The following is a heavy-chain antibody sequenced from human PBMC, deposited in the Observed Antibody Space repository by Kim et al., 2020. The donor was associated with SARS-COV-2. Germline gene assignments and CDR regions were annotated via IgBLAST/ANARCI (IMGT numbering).Heavy chain of an antibody. V-gene: IGHV1-69*13. D-gene: IGHD3-22*01. CDR2: IIPIFGTA. J-gene: IGHJ4*02. CDR1: GGTFSSYA. CDR3: ARERRYYYDSSGYYNFDY. Sequence: SVKVSCKASGGTFSSYAISWVRQAPGQGLEWMGGIIPIFGTANYAQKFQGRVTITADESTSTAYMELSSLRSEDTAVYYCARERRYYYDSSGYYNFDYWGQGTLVTVSS.